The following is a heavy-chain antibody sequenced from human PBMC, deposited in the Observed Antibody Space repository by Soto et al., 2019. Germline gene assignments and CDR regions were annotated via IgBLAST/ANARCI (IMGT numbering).Heavy chain of an antibody. Sequence: QVQLQESGPGLVKPSGTLSLTCALSGASIITDNWWSWVRQPPGKEMEWIGEIYHSGNTNFNPSVKSRVTISVDTSKNQFSLTVSSVTAADTAIYYCARASASSKLRGVVINWGQETLVTVSS. D-gene: IGHD3-10*01. CDR2: IYHSGNT. CDR3: ARASASSKLRGVVIN. CDR1: GASIITDNW. J-gene: IGHJ4*02. V-gene: IGHV4-4*02.